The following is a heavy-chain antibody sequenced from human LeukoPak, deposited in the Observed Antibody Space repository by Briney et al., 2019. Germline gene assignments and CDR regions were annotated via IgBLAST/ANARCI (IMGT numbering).Heavy chain of an antibody. CDR1: GYTFTSYA. V-gene: IGHV1-3*01. J-gene: IGHJ4*02. CDR3: ARANTVTRGYYFDY. CDR2: INAGNGNS. D-gene: IGHD4-17*01. Sequence: ASVKVSCKASGYTFTSYAMHWVRQAPGQRLEWMGWINAGNGNSKYSQKFQGRVTITRDTSASTAYMELSSLRSEDTAVYYCARANTVTRGYYFDYWGQGTLVTVSS.